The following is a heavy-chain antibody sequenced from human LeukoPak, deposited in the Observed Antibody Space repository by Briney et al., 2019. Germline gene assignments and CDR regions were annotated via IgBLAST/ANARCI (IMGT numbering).Heavy chain of an antibody. CDR3: AKDGRYCSSTSCPPYSSRSYYYMDV. Sequence: GGSLRLSCAASGFTFSSYGMRWVRQAPGKGLEWVAFIRYDGSNKYYADSVKGRFTISRDNSKNTLYLQMNSLRAEDTAVYYCAKDGRYCSSTSCPPYSSRSYYYMDVWGKGTTVTVSS. J-gene: IGHJ6*03. D-gene: IGHD2-2*01. V-gene: IGHV3-30*02. CDR1: GFTFSSYG. CDR2: IRYDGSNK.